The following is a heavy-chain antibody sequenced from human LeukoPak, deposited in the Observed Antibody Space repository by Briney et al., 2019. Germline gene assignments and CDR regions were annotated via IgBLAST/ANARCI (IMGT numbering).Heavy chain of an antibody. CDR2: IENDGRDK. CDR3: ARDRTAAAADYYFDY. CDR1: KFTFSSYP. V-gene: IGHV3-30-3*01. D-gene: IGHD6-13*01. J-gene: IGHJ4*02. Sequence: GGSLRLSCAVSKFTFSSYPMHWVRQAPGKGLEWVAVIENDGRDKHCADSVKGQFTISRDNSKNTLYLQINSLRAEDTAVYYCARDRTAAAADYYFDYWGQGALVTVSS.